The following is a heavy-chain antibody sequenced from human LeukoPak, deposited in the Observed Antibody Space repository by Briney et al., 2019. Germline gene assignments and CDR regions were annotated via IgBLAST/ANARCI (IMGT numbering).Heavy chain of an antibody. Sequence: GASVKVSCKASGGTFSSYAISWVRQAPGQGLEWMGRIIPILGIANYAQKFQGRVTITADKSTSTAYMELSSLRSEDTAVYYCARGLLGDYDSSGYYEGVDYWGQGTLVTVSS. D-gene: IGHD3-22*01. CDR2: IIPILGIA. V-gene: IGHV1-69*04. CDR3: ARGLLGDYDSSGYYEGVDY. J-gene: IGHJ4*02. CDR1: GGTFSSYA.